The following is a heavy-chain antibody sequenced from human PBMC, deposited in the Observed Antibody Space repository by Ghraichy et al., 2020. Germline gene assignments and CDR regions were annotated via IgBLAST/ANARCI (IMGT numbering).Heavy chain of an antibody. CDR2: FFDGGST. Sequence: SQTLSLTCTVSGVSISTYYWSWLRQPPGKGLEWIGHFFDGGSTNYNPSLKSRVTISVDKSKNHLSLKMTSVTAADTAVYYCARDWGSSSSGALGPWGQGTLVTVAS. J-gene: IGHJ5*02. CDR1: GVSISTYY. D-gene: IGHD2-2*01. CDR3: ARDWGSSSSGALGP. V-gene: IGHV4-59*01.